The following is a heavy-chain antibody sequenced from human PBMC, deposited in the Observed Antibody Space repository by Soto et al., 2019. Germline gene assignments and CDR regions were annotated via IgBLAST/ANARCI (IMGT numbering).Heavy chain of an antibody. D-gene: IGHD1-26*01. Sequence: QVQLVESGGGVVQPGRSLRLSCAASGFTFSSYGMHWVRQAPGKGLEWVAVIWYDGSNKYYADSVKGRFTISRDNSKNTLYLQMNSLRDEDTGVYYCARAGGATGDYWGQGTLVTVSS. CDR2: IWYDGSNK. CDR1: GFTFSSYG. V-gene: IGHV3-33*01. CDR3: ARAGGATGDY. J-gene: IGHJ4*02.